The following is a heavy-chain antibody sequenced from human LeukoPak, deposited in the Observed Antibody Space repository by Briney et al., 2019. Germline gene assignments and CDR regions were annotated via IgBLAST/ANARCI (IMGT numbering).Heavy chain of an antibody. CDR1: GFXVSSNY. CDR2: IDRSGTT. D-gene: IGHD3-10*01. J-gene: IGHJ4*02. Sequence: GGSLRLSCAASGFXVSSNYISWVRQAPGKGLEWVSVIDRSGTTYYADSVEGRFTISRDNSKNTLYLQMNSLTAEDTALYYCARDVRWGQGTLVTVSS. V-gene: IGHV3-66*01. CDR3: ARDVR.